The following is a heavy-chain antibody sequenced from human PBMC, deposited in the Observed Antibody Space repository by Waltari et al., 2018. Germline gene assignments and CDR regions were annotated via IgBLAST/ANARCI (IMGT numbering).Heavy chain of an antibody. V-gene: IGHV3-48*01. CDR3: ARDFRLAVADIPYDLDY. CDR1: GFPFSSYS. CDR2: ISSSSSSI. Sequence: EVQLVESGGGLVQPGGSLRLSCAASGFPFSSYSMHWVRQAPGKGLEWVSYISSSSSSIYYADSVKGRFTISRDNAKNSLYLQMNSLRAEDTAVYYCARDFRLAVADIPYDLDYWGQGTLVTVSS. D-gene: IGHD6-19*01. J-gene: IGHJ4*02.